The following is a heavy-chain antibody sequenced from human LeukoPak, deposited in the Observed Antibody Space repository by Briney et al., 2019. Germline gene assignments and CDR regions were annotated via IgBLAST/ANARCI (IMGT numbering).Heavy chain of an antibody. Sequence: SETLSLTCAVYGGSFSGYYWSWIRQPPGKGLEWIGEINHSGSTNYNPSLKSRVTISVDTSKNQFSLKLSSVTAADTAVYYCARRPWFGFGIDPWGQGTLVTVSS. D-gene: IGHD3-10*01. J-gene: IGHJ5*02. CDR3: ARRPWFGFGIDP. CDR2: INHSGST. V-gene: IGHV4-34*01. CDR1: GGSFSGYY.